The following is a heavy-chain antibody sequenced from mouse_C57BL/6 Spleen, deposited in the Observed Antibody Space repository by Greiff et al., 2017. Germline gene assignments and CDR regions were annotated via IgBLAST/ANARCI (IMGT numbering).Heavy chain of an antibody. CDR2: IHPNSGST. CDR3: AREGTYDYDEDGFLYYYARDY. Sequence: VQLQQPGAELVQPGASVKLSCKASGYTFTSYWMHWVKQRPGQGLEWIGMIHPNSGSTNYHEKFKSKATLTVDKSSSTAYMQLSSLTSEDSAVYYGAREGTYDYDEDGFLYYYARDYWGQGTSVTVSS. D-gene: IGHD2-4*01. J-gene: IGHJ4*01. CDR1: GYTFTSYW. V-gene: IGHV1-64*01.